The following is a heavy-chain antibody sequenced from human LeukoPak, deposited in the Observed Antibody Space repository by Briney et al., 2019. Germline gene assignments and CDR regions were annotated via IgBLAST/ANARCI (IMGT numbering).Heavy chain of an antibody. CDR1: GFAFTNHA. J-gene: IGHJ4*02. Sequence: GGSLRLCCVASGFAFTNHAMTWVRQAPGKGLEWVSSIGGTDGSTYYADSVRGRFTISRDNSKDTLYLQMNSLRVEDTATYYCAKQDSHGSHPYYLDSWGQGALVTVSS. D-gene: IGHD3-10*01. CDR2: IGGTDGST. V-gene: IGHV3-23*01. CDR3: AKQDSHGSHPYYLDS.